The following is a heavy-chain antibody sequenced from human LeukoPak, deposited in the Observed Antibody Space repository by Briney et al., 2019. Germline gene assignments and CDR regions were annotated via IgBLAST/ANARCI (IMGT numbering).Heavy chain of an antibody. D-gene: IGHD2-15*01. CDR1: GGSISSSSYY. CDR2: IYYSGST. Sequence: SETLSLTCTVSGGSISSSSYYWGWIRQPPGKGLEWIGSIYYSGSTHYNPSLKSRVTISVDTSKNQFSLKLSSVTAADTAVYYCARTYCSGGSCYSARWFDPWGQGTLVTVSS. J-gene: IGHJ5*02. CDR3: ARTYCSGGSCYSARWFDP. V-gene: IGHV4-39*01.